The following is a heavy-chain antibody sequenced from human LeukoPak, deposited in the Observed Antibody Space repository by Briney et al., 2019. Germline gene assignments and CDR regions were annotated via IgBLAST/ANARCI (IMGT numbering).Heavy chain of an antibody. CDR1: GGAFSSYA. Sequence: SVKVSCKASGGAFSSYAISWVRQAPGQGLEWMGRIIPIFGTANYAQKFEGRVTITTDESTSTAYMELSSLRSEDTAVYYCASSVAVAGTRFYYYYMDVWGKGTTVTVSS. CDR2: IIPIFGTA. D-gene: IGHD6-19*01. CDR3: ASSVAVAGTRFYYYYMDV. V-gene: IGHV1-69*05. J-gene: IGHJ6*03.